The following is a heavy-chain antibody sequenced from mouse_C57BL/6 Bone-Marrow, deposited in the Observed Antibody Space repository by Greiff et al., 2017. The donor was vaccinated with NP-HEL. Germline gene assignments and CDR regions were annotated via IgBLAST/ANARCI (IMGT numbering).Heavy chain of an antibody. CDR2: IDPENGDT. V-gene: IGHV14-4*01. CDR3: TTGSGTWYFDY. Sequence: VHVKQSGAELVRPGASVKLSCTASGFNIKDDYMHWVKQRPEQGLEWIGWIDPENGDTEYASKFQGKATITADTSSNTAYLQLSSLTSEDTAVYYCTTGSGTWYFDYWGQGTTLTVSS. D-gene: IGHD4-1*01. CDR1: GFNIKDDY. J-gene: IGHJ2*01.